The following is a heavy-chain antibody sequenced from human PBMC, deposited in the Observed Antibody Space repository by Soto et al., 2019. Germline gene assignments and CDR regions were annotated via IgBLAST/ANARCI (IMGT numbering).Heavy chain of an antibody. J-gene: IGHJ4*02. D-gene: IGHD3-3*01. CDR1: GFTFSIYA. CDR2: ISGSADST. Sequence: PGGSLRLSCAASGFTFSIYAMNWARQAPGKGLEWVSVISGSADSTYYADSVKGRFTISRDNSKNTLYLQMNSLRAEDTAVYYCAKGGLPYDIWSGYLDYWGLGTLVTVSS. CDR3: AKGGLPYDIWSGYLDY. V-gene: IGHV3-23*01.